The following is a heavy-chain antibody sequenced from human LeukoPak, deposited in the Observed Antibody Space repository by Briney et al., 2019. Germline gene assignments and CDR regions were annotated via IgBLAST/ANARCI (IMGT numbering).Heavy chain of an antibody. CDR3: ARSYGGKAPDMRRPIDY. D-gene: IGHD4-23*01. CDR2: MNPNSGNT. J-gene: IGHJ4*02. V-gene: IGHV1-8*03. CDR1: GYTFTSYD. Sequence: ASVKVSCKASGYTFTSYDINWVRQATGQGLEWMGWMNPNSGNTGYAQKFQGRVTITRNASISTAYMELSSLRSEDTAVYYCARSYGGKAPDMRRPIDYWGQGTLVTVSS.